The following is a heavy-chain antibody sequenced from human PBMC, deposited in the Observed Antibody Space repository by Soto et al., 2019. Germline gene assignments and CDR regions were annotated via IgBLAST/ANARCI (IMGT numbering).Heavy chain of an antibody. CDR2: ISYDGSNK. J-gene: IGHJ4*02. CDR1: GFTFSSYG. Sequence: QVQLVESGGGVVQPGRSLRLSCAASGFTFSSYGMHWVRQAPGKGLEWVAVISYDGSNKYYADSVKGRFTISRDNSKNTLYLQMNSLRAEDTAVYYGAKSPDMRAGIQLWPAYWGQGTRVTSSS. D-gene: IGHD5-18*01. CDR3: AKSPDMRAGIQLWPAY. V-gene: IGHV3-30*18.